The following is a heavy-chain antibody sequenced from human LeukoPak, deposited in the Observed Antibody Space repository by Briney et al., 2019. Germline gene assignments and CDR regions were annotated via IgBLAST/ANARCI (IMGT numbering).Heavy chain of an antibody. V-gene: IGHV1-18*04. Sequence: GASVKVSCKAFGYTFTSYGISWVRQAPGQGLEWMGWISAYNGNTNYAQKPQGRVTMTTDTSTSTAYMELRSLRSDDTAVYYCARSGGFRYCSSTSCPEDDYFDYWGQGTLVTVSS. CDR3: ARSGGFRYCSSTSCPEDDYFDY. CDR1: GYTFTSYG. CDR2: ISAYNGNT. J-gene: IGHJ4*02. D-gene: IGHD2-2*01.